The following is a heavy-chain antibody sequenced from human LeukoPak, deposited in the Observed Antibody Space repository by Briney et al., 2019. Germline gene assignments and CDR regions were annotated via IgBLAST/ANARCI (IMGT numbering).Heavy chain of an antibody. Sequence: GGSLRLSCAASGFTFSSYWMSWVRQAPGKGLEWAANIKQDGSEKYYVDSVKGRFTISRDNAKNSLYLQMNSLRAEDTAVYYCARAIRYCSGGSCHNWFDPWGQGTLVTVSS. D-gene: IGHD2-15*01. V-gene: IGHV3-7*01. CDR1: GFTFSSYW. CDR3: ARAIRYCSGGSCHNWFDP. J-gene: IGHJ5*02. CDR2: IKQDGSEK.